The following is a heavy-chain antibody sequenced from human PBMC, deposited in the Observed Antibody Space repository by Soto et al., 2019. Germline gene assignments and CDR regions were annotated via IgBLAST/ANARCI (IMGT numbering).Heavy chain of an antibody. CDR2: IYYSGST. V-gene: IGHV4-39*01. J-gene: IGHJ6*03. CDR3: ARGLGDTDYYYYYYMDV. CDR1: GGSISSSSYY. Sequence: SETLSLTCTVSGGSISSSSYYWGWIRQPPGKGLEWIGSIYYSGSTYYNPSLKSRVTISVDTSKNQFSLKLSSVTAADTAVYYCARGLGDTDYYYYYYMDVWGKGTTVTVSS. D-gene: IGHD3-10*01.